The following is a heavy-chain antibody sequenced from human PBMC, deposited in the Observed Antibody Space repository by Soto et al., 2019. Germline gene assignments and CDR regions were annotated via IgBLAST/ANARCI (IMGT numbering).Heavy chain of an antibody. J-gene: IGHJ5*01. CDR3: ARLEGYMVRGVIIVDWLDS. CDR1: GGSFSGYY. V-gene: IGHV4-34*01. Sequence: SETLSLTCAVYGGSFSGYYWTWIRQPPGTGLEWIGEINHSGSTNYNPSLKSRVTISVDTSKNQFSLKLSSVTAADTAVYYCARLEGYMVRGVIIVDWLDSWGQGTLVT. D-gene: IGHD3-10*01. CDR2: INHSGST.